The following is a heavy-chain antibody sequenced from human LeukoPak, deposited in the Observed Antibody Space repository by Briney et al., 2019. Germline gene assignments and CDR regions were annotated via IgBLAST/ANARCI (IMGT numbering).Heavy chain of an antibody. D-gene: IGHD3-16*01. V-gene: IGHV1-8*01. CDR3: ARGEMITFGGVTAQKDFDY. CDR1: GYTFTNYD. Sequence: ASVKVSCKASGYTFTNYDINWVRQATGQGLEWLGWMNPNSGNTGYAQKLQGRITMTRNTSIRTAYMELSSLSSEDTAVYYCARGEMITFGGVTAQKDFDYWGQGTLVTVSS. CDR2: MNPNSGNT. J-gene: IGHJ4*02.